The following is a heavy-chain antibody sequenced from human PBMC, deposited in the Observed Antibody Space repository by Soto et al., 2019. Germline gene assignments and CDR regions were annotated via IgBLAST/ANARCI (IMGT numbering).Heavy chain of an antibody. D-gene: IGHD3-9*01. CDR3: AKFSAASVYDISSAPDY. CDR2: ISGGGSNT. Sequence: EVQLWESGGGLVQPGGSLRLSCAASGFSFSTYAMTWVRQAPGKGLQWVSAISGGGSNTHYADSVKGRFIISRDNSKKLLHLQMNSLRAEDTAIYYCAKFSAASVYDISSAPDYWGQGTLVTVSS. V-gene: IGHV3-23*01. CDR1: GFSFSTYA. J-gene: IGHJ4*02.